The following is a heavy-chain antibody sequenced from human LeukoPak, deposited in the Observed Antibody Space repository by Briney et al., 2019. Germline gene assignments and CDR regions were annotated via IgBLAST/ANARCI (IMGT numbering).Heavy chain of an antibody. CDR2: ISSSSITI. D-gene: IGHD3-22*01. Sequence: GGSLRLSCAASGFTFNTYSMNWVRQAPGKGLEWVSYISSSSITIYYADSVKGRFTISRDNAKNSLYLQMNSLRAEDTAVYYCARGSSCGYYTYWGQGTLVTVSS. CDR1: GFTFNTYS. V-gene: IGHV3-48*01. J-gene: IGHJ4*02. CDR3: ARGSSCGYYTY.